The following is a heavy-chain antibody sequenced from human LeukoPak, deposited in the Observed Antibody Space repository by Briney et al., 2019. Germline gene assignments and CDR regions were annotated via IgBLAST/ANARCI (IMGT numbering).Heavy chain of an antibody. V-gene: IGHV3-53*01. J-gene: IGHJ4*02. Sequence: PGGSLRLFCAASGFTVSSNYVSWVRQAPGKGLEWVSVIHSDGKTYYADSVKGRFTISRDSSQNTLYLQMNSLRAEDTAVYYCARHGVLRYIDDWGQGTLVTVSS. D-gene: IGHD3-9*01. CDR3: ARHGVLRYIDD. CDR2: IHSDGKT. CDR1: GFTVSSNY.